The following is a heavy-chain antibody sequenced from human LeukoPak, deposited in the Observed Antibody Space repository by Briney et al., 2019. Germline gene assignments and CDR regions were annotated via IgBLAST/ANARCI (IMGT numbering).Heavy chain of an antibody. CDR2: IYSGGST. V-gene: IGHV3-53*01. D-gene: IGHD3-3*01. CDR3: ARGAIFGVDRMDVSGV. CDR1: GFTVSSNY. Sequence: QPGGSLRLSCAASGFTVSSNYMSWVRQAPGKGLEWVSVIYSGGSTYYADSVKGRFTISRDNSKNTLYLQMNSLRAEDTAVYYCARGAIFGVDRMDVSGVWGQGTTVTVSS. J-gene: IGHJ6*02.